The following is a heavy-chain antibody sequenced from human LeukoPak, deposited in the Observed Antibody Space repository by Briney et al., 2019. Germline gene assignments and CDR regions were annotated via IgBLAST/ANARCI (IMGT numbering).Heavy chain of an antibody. J-gene: IGHJ5*02. D-gene: IGHD1-26*01. CDR1: GGSISSFY. CDR3: AREESRIVGATTGSWFDP. CDR2: IYTSGST. V-gene: IGHV4-4*07. Sequence: SETLSLTCTVSGGSISSFYWSWIRQPAGKGLEWIGRIYTSGSTNYNPSLKSRVTMSVDTSRKQFSLELNSVTAADTAVYYCAREESRIVGATTGSWFDPWGQGTLVTVSS.